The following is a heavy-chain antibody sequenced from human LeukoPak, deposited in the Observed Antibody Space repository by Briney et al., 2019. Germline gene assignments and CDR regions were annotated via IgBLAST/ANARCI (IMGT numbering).Heavy chain of an antibody. J-gene: IGHJ6*03. CDR2: IYSGGST. CDR3: AKDYDFWSESFYYYYMDV. V-gene: IGHV3-53*05. D-gene: IGHD3-3*01. Sequence: GGSLRLSCAASGFTVSSNYMSWVRQAPGKGLEWGSVIYSGGSTYYADSVKGRLTISRDNSKNTLYLQMNSLRAEDTAVYYCAKDYDFWSESFYYYYMDVWGKGTTVTVSS. CDR1: GFTVSSNY.